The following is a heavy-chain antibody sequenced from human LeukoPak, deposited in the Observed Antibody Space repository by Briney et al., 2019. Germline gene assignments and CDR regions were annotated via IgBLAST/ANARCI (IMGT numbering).Heavy chain of an antibody. D-gene: IGHD1-26*01. CDR3: ARDLRAFVVGAHNWFDP. V-gene: IGHV4-39*07. CDR1: GGSISSSSYY. CDR2: IYYSGST. Sequence: SETLSLTCTVSGGSISSSSYYWGWIRQPPGKGLEWIGSIYYSGSTYYNPSLKSRVTISVDTSKNQFSLKLSSVTAADTAVYYCARDLRAFVVGAHNWFDPWGQGTLVTVSS. J-gene: IGHJ5*02.